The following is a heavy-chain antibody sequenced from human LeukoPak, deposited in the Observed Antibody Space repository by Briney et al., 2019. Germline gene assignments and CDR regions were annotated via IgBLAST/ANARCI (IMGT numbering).Heavy chain of an antibody. CDR2: ISYDGSNK. CDR3: AKDYRSGDSPVTGIDY. V-gene: IGHV3-30*18. D-gene: IGHD4-17*01. J-gene: IGHJ4*02. Sequence: GRSLRLSCAASGFTFSSYGMHWVRQAPGKGLEWVAVISYDGSNKYYADSVKGRFTISRDNSKNTLYLQMNSLRAEDTAVYYCAKDYRSGDSPVTGIDYWGQGTLVTVSS. CDR1: GFTFSSYG.